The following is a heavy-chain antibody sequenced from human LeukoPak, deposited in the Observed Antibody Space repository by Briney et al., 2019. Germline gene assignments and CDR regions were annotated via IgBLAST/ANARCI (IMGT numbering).Heavy chain of an antibody. CDR3: ANGYHHYYYYYMDV. Sequence: ASVKVSCKASGYTFTSYGISWVRQAPGQGLEWMGWISAYNGNTNYAQKLQGRVTMTTDTSTSTAYMELRSLRSEDTAVYYCANGYHHYYYYYMDVWGKGTTVTVSS. CDR1: GYTFTSYG. D-gene: IGHD5-18*01. V-gene: IGHV1-18*01. J-gene: IGHJ6*03. CDR2: ISAYNGNT.